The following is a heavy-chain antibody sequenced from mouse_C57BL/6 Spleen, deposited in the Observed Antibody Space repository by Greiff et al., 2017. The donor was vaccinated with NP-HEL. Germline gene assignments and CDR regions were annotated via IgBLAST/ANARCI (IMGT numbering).Heavy chain of an antibody. CDR1: GYSFTGYY. J-gene: IGHJ3*01. Sequence: VQLQQSGPELVKPGASVKISCKASGYSFTGYYMHWVKQSSEKSLEWIGEINPSTGGTSYNQKFKGKATLTVDKSSSTAYMQLKSLTSEDSAVYYCARDYYGSSYETWFAYWGQGTLVTVSA. V-gene: IGHV1-43*01. CDR2: INPSTGGT. CDR3: ARDYYGSSYETWFAY. D-gene: IGHD1-1*01.